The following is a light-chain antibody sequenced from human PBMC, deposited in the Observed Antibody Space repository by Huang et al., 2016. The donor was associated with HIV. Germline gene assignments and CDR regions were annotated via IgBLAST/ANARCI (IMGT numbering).Light chain of an antibody. CDR3: QQYGSSPRT. CDR1: QSVSSSS. CDR2: GAS. V-gene: IGKV3-20*01. Sequence: EIVLTQSPGTLSLSPGERATLSCRASQSVSSSSLAWYQQKPGQAPRLLIYGASRRATGIPDRFSGSGSGTDFTLTISRLGPEDCAVYYCQQYGSSPRTFGQGTKVGIK. J-gene: IGKJ1*01.